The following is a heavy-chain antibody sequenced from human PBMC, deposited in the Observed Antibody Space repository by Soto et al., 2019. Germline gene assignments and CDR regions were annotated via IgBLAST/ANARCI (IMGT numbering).Heavy chain of an antibody. CDR1: GGSFSGYY. Sequence: ETLSLTCGVYGGSFSGYYWSWIRQPPGKGLEWIGEINHSGSTNYNPSLKSRVTISVDTSKNQFSLKLSSVTAADTAVYYCAKDPVYYFSGTYYFDYCGQGTLVTVSS. CDR3: AKDPVYYFSGTYYFDY. D-gene: IGHD3-3*01. V-gene: IGHV4-34*01. J-gene: IGHJ4*02. CDR2: INHSGST.